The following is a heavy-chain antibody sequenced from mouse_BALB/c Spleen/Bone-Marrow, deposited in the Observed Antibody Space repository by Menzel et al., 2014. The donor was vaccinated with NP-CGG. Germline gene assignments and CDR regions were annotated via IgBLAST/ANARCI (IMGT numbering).Heavy chain of an antibody. J-gene: IGHJ2*01. CDR2: INPSNGRT. CDR3: ARNHLDF. Sequence: VQLPQPGAELVKPGASVKLSCKASGYTFTSYWMHWVKQRPGQGLEWIGAINPSNGRTNYTETFKSKATLTVDKSSSTAYMQLSNSTAEDSAVFYCARNHLDFGAQATT. CDR1: GYTFTSYW. V-gene: IGHV1S81*02. D-gene: IGHD2-10*02.